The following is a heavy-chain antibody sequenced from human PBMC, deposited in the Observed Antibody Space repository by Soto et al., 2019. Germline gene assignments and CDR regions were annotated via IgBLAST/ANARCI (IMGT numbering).Heavy chain of an antibody. Sequence: SETLSLTCTVSGGSISSYYWSWIRQPAGQVLAWTGRIYTSGSTNYNPSLKSRVTMSVDTSKNQFSLKLSSVTAADTAVYYCARASGSGVPGVIDYYYGMDVWGQGTTVPLSS. CDR2: IYTSGST. D-gene: IGHD3-10*01. J-gene: IGHJ6*01. CDR3: ARASGSGVPGVIDYYYGMDV. CDR1: GGSISSYY. V-gene: IGHV4-4*07.